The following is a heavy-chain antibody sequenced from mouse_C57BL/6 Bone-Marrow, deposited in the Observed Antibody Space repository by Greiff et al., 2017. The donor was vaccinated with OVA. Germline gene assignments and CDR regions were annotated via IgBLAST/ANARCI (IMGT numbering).Heavy chain of an antibody. CDR1: GYAFTNYL. Sequence: QVQLQQSGAELVRPGTSVKVSCKASGYAFTNYLIEWVKQRPGQGLEWIGVINPGSGGTNYNEKFKGKATLTADKSSSTAYMQLSSLTSEDSAVYFCAREGYYGSRPFDYWGQGTTLTVSS. D-gene: IGHD1-1*01. V-gene: IGHV1-54*01. J-gene: IGHJ2*01. CDR3: AREGYYGSRPFDY. CDR2: INPGSGGT.